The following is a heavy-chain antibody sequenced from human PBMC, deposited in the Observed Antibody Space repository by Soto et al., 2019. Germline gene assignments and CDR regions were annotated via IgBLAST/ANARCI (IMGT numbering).Heavy chain of an antibody. Sequence: QVQLVESGGGVVQPGRSLRLSCAASGFTFSSYGMHWVRQAPGKGLEWVAVIWYDGSNKYYADSVMGRFTISRDNSKNTLYLQMNSLRAEDTAVYYCARAPGVAVARYFQHWGQGTLVTVSS. CDR2: IWYDGSNK. J-gene: IGHJ1*01. CDR3: ARAPGVAVARYFQH. D-gene: IGHD6-19*01. V-gene: IGHV3-33*01. CDR1: GFTFSSYG.